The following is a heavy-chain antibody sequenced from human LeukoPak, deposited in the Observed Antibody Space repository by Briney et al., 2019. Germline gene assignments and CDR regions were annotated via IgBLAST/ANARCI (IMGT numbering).Heavy chain of an antibody. V-gene: IGHV3-7*03. D-gene: IGHD1-1*01. CDR1: GFIFSFYA. CDR2: LNLDGSDK. Sequence: GGSLRLSCAASGFIFSFYAMSWVRQAPGKGLGWVASLNLDGSDKYYVDSVKGRFTISRVNAKNTLYLQMDSLRVEDTAVYYCAKGKRYPDYWGQGTLVTVSS. CDR3: AKGKRYPDY. J-gene: IGHJ4*02.